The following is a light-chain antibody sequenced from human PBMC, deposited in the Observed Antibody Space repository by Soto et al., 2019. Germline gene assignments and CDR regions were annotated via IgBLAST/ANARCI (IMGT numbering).Light chain of an antibody. CDR2: EVS. J-gene: IGLJ3*02. Sequence: QSVLTQPPSASGSPGQSVTISCTGTSSDVGGYDYVSWYQQEPGKAPKVMIYEVSQRPSGVPDRYSGSKSGNTAFLTVSGLQADDEAVYYCSSYAGSSNWVFGGGTKLTVL. V-gene: IGLV2-8*01. CDR1: SSDVGGYDY. CDR3: SSYAGSSNWV.